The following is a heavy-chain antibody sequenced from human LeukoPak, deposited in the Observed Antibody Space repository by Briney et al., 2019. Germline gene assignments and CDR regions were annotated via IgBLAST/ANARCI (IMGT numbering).Heavy chain of an antibody. Sequence: SQTLSLTCAISGDSVSSNSVAWNWIRQSPSRGLEWLGTTYYSSKWYNDYAVSVKGRVTTNPDTSKNQFSLQLSSVTPEDTAVYYCARGWLRSSFDLWGQGTLVTVSS. D-gene: IGHD5-12*01. J-gene: IGHJ4*02. V-gene: IGHV6-1*01. CDR1: GDSVSSNSVA. CDR3: ARGWLRSSFDL. CDR2: TYYSSKWYN.